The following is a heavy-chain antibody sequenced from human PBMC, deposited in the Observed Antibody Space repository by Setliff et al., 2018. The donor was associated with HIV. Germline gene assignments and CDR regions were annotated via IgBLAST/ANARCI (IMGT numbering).Heavy chain of an antibody. Sequence: SETLSLTCTVSGGSISTYYWGWIRQPPGKGLEWIGSIYFTGSSDNNPSLKSRVTLSVDTSKHQFSLKLSSVTAADTAVYYCARVQMAYAAFDVWGQGTVVTVSS. V-gene: IGHV4-59*01. J-gene: IGHJ3*01. CDR2: IYFTGSS. CDR3: ARVQMAYAAFDV. D-gene: IGHD4-17*01. CDR1: GGSISTYY.